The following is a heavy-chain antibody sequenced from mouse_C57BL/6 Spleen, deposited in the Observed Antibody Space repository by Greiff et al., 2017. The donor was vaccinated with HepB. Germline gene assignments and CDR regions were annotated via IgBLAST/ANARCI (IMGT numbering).Heavy chain of an antibody. J-gene: IGHJ4*01. CDR1: GYTFTDYN. CDR2: INPNNGGT. CDR3: ARRGYYAMDY. Sequence: EVQLQQSGPELVKPGASVKIPCKASGYTFTDYNMDWVKQSHGKSLEWIGDINPNNGGTIYNQKFKGKATLTVDKSCSTAYMELRSLTSEDTAVYYWARRGYYAMDYWGQGTSVTVSS. V-gene: IGHV1-18*01.